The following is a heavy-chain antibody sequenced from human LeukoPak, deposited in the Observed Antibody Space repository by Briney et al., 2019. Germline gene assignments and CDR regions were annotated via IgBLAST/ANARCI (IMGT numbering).Heavy chain of an antibody. D-gene: IGHD4-17*01. CDR2: INHSGST. CDR3: ARGKPGVYGDYAF. CDR1: GFTVSTNY. J-gene: IGHJ4*02. Sequence: GSLRLSCVVSGFTVSTNYMSWIRQPPGKGLEWIGEINHSGSTNYNPSLKSRVTISVDTSKNQFSLKLSSVTAADTAVYYCARGKPGVYGDYAFWGQGTLVTVSS. V-gene: IGHV4-34*01.